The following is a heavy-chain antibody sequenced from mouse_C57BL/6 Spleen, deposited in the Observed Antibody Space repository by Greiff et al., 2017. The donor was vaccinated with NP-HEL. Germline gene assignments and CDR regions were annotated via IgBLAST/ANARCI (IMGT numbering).Heavy chain of an antibody. CDR1: GYTFTSYW. Sequence: QVQLQQPGTELVKPGASVKLSCKASGYTFTSYWMHWVKQRPGQGLEWIGNINPSNGGTNYNDKFKSKATLTVDKSSSTAYMQLSSLTSEDSAVYYCEGSGINSAVGATRDYAMDYWGRGASVTVSS. V-gene: IGHV1-53*01. CDR3: EGSGINSAVGATRDYAMDY. J-gene: IGHJ4*01. D-gene: IGHD1-1*01. CDR2: INPSNGGT.